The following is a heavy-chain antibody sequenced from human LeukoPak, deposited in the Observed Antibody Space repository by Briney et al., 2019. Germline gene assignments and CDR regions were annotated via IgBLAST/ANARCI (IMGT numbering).Heavy chain of an antibody. J-gene: IGHJ3*02. D-gene: IGHD3-22*01. CDR3: AKDSYDSSGYYYGQDAFDI. CDR1: GFTFSSYA. CDR2: ISGSGGST. Sequence: GGSLRLSCAASGFTFSSYAMSWVRQAPGKGLEWVSAISGSGGSTYYADSVKGRSTISRDNSKNTLYLQMNSLRAEDTAVYYCAKDSYDSSGYYYGQDAFDIWGQGTMVTVSS. V-gene: IGHV3-23*01.